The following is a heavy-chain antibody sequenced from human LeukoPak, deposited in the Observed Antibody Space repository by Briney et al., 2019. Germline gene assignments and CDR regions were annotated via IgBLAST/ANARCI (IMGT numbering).Heavy chain of an antibody. Sequence: GGSLRLSCAASGFTFSSYSMNWVRQASGKGLEWVGRIRTKANRYATSYAASVKGRFTISRDDSKNTAYLQMNSLKTDDTAVYYCTRLYGDYDTSTFDYWGQGTLVTVSS. CDR3: TRLYGDYDTSTFDY. D-gene: IGHD4-17*01. CDR2: IRTKANRYAT. V-gene: IGHV3-73*01. J-gene: IGHJ4*02. CDR1: GFTFSSYS.